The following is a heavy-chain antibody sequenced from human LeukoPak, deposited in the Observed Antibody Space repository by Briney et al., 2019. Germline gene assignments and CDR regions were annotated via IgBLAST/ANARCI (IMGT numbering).Heavy chain of an antibody. CDR2: INAGNGNT. Sequence: ASVKVSCKASGYTFTSYAMHWVRQAPGQRLEWMGWINAGNGNTKYSQKFQGRVTITRDTSASTAYMELSSLRSEDTAVYYCAREGGARYSKFIAAAGLFDYWGQGTLVTVSS. D-gene: IGHD6-13*01. V-gene: IGHV1-3*01. CDR1: GYTFTSYA. J-gene: IGHJ4*02. CDR3: AREGGARYSKFIAAAGLFDY.